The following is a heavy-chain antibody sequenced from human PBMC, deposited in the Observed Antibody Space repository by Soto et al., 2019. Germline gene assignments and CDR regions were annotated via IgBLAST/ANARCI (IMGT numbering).Heavy chain of an antibody. D-gene: IGHD3-16*01. CDR3: ASGPWYVKAFDI. CDR1: GGSFSGYY. Sequence: QVQLQQWGAVLLKPSETLSLTCAVYGGSFSGYYCSWIRQPPGKGLEWIGEINHSGSTNYNPSLKSRVTISVDTSKNQFSLKLSSVTAADTAVYYCASGPWYVKAFDIWGQGTMVTVSS. J-gene: IGHJ3*02. CDR2: INHSGST. V-gene: IGHV4-34*01.